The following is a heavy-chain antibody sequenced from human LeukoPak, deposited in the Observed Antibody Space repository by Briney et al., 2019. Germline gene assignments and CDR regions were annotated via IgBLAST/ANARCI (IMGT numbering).Heavy chain of an antibody. CDR2: FDPEDGET. V-gene: IGHV1-24*01. CDR1: GYTLTELS. D-gene: IGHD6-19*01. Sequence: ASVKVSCKVSGYTLTELSMHWVRQAPGKGLEWMGGFDPEDGETIYAQKFQGRVTMTEDTSTDTAYMELSSLRSEDTAVYYRATNSGYSSGWAFDYWGQGTLVTVSS. J-gene: IGHJ4*02. CDR3: ATNSGYSSGWAFDY.